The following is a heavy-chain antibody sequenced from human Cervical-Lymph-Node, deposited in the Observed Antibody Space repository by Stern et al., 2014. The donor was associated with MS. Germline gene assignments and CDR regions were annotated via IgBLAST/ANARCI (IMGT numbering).Heavy chain of an antibody. D-gene: IGHD6-19*01. CDR1: GYTFTSYG. J-gene: IGHJ4*02. V-gene: IGHV1-18*01. CDR3: ARDLTSSGWYVGLDY. Sequence: VQLVESGAEVKKPGASVKVSCKASGYTFTSYGVSWVRKAHGQGLEGMGWISAYNGNTNYAQKLQGRVTMTTDTSTSTAYMELRSLRSDDTAVYYCARDLTSSGWYVGLDYWGQGTLVTVSS. CDR2: ISAYNGNT.